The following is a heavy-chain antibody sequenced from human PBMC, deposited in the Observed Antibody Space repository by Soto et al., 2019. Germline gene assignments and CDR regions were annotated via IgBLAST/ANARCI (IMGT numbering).Heavy chain of an antibody. CDR2: IHHSGST. CDR1: GGSISSGDYY. D-gene: IGHD3-10*01. Sequence: QVQLQESGPGLVKASQTLSLTCNVSGGSISSGDYYCTWIRQHPGKGLGWIGNIHHSGSTFYNPSLKSRVSISVDTSKNQFSLKLSSVTAADTAVYFCVRGVLSWGQGTLVTVSS. V-gene: IGHV4-31*03. J-gene: IGHJ1*01. CDR3: VRGVLS.